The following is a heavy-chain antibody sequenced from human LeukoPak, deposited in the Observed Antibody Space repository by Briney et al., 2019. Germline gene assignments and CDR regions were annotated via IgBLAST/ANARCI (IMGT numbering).Heavy chain of an antibody. CDR1: GFTFSSYA. D-gene: IGHD1-26*01. V-gene: IGHV3-30*04. J-gene: IGHJ5*02. Sequence: GGSLRLSCAASGFTFSSYAMHWVRQAPGKGLEWVAVISYDGSNKYYADSVKGRFTISRDNSKNTLYLQMNSLRAEDTAVYYCARGQGKWELRRWFDPWGQGTLVTVSS. CDR3: ARGQGKWELRRWFDP. CDR2: ISYDGSNK.